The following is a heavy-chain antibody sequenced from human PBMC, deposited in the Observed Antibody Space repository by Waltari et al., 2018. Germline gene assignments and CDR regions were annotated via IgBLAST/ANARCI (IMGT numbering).Heavy chain of an antibody. D-gene: IGHD6-19*01. J-gene: IGHJ4*02. CDR1: GFTFSSYG. CDR2: ISDDGSNK. CDR3: AKDKDWLVQTFDY. Sequence: QVQLVESGGGVVQPGRSLRLSCAASGFTFSSYGMHWVRQAPGKGVEWVAVISDDGSNKYYADSVKGRFTISRYNSKNTLYLQMNSLRAEDTAVYYCAKDKDWLVQTFDYWGQGTLVTVSS. V-gene: IGHV3-30*18.